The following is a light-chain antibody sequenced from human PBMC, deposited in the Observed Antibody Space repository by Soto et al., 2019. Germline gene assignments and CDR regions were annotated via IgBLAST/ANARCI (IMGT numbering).Light chain of an antibody. Sequence: QSVLTQPPSVSGAPGQRVTISCTGSSSNIGALYDVNWYQQLPGTAPKLLIYDNNNQPSGVPDRFSGSKSGTSASLAITGLQAEDEADYYCQSYDNSLSGHVVFGGGTKVTV. CDR3: QSYDNSLSGHVV. CDR2: DNN. J-gene: IGLJ2*01. V-gene: IGLV1-40*01. CDR1: SSNIGALYD.